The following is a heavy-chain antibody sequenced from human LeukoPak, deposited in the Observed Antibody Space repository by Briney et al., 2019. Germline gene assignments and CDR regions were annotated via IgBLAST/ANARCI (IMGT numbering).Heavy chain of an antibody. CDR3: ARDADTVTTYEVDYYGMDV. CDR1: GFTFSDYY. Sequence: GGSLRLSCAASGFTFSDYYMSWIRQAPGKGLEWVSYISSSGSTIYYADSVKGRFTISRDNAKNSLYLQMNSLRAEDTAVYYCARDADTVTTYEVDYYGMDVWGQGTTVTVSS. V-gene: IGHV3-11*01. D-gene: IGHD4-17*01. CDR2: ISSSGSTI. J-gene: IGHJ6*02.